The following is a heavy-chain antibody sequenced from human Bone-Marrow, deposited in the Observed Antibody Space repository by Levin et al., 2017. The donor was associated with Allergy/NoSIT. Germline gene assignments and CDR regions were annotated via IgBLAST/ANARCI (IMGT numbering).Heavy chain of an antibody. CDR1: GFTFSSYA. CDR2: ISYDGSNK. D-gene: IGHD6-6*01. V-gene: IGHV3-30*04. J-gene: IGHJ6*02. Sequence: GGSLRLSCAASGFTFSSYAMHWVRQAPGKGLEWVAVISYDGSNKYYADSVKGRFTISRDNSKNTLYLQMNSLRAEDTAVYYCARDLGPRGYSSSSPGYYYYYGMDVWGQGTTVTVSS. CDR3: ARDLGPRGYSSSSPGYYYYYGMDV.